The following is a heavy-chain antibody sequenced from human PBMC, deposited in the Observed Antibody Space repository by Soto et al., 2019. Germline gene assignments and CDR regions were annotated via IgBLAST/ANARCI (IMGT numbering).Heavy chain of an antibody. CDR1: GYSFTTSW. D-gene: IGHD1-26*01. V-gene: IGHV5-51*03. Sequence: EVQLVQSGAEVKKPGESLKISCKASGYSFTTSWIAWVRQMPGKGLEWMGIIFPADSDTTYSPSFQGQVTISADTSITTASLQWSSLKAWDTAMYYCAPYHGIYVDFWGQGTLVTVSS. CDR2: IFPADSDT. J-gene: IGHJ4*02. CDR3: APYHGIYVDF.